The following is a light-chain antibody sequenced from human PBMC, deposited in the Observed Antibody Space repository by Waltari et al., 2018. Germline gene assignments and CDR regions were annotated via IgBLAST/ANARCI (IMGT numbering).Light chain of an antibody. J-gene: IGLJ1*01. V-gene: IGLV2-23*01. CDR1: SSGVGSYNL. CDR2: EGS. Sequence: QSALTQPASVSGSPGQSITISCTGTSSGVGSYNLVSWYQQHPGKAPKLMIYEGSKRPSGVSNRFSGSKSGNTASLTISGLQAEDEADYYCCSYAGGSTYVFGTGTKVTVL. CDR3: CSYAGGSTYV.